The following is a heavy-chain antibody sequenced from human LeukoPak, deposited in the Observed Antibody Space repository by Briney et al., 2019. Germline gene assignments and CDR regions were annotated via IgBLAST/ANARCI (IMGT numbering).Heavy chain of an antibody. D-gene: IGHD1-1*01. CDR1: GFTVSSNH. V-gene: IGHV3-53*01. CDR2: IYSGGST. Sequence: GGSLRLSCAASGFTVSSNHRSWVRQAPGKGLEWVSVIYSGGSTDYADSVKGRFTISRDNSKNTLYLQMNSLRAEDTAVYHCARGPAGYNWGQGTLVTVSS. J-gene: IGHJ4*02. CDR3: ARGPAGYN.